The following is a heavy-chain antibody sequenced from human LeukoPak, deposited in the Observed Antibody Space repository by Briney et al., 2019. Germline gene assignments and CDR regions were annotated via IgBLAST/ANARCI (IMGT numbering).Heavy chain of an antibody. D-gene: IGHD3-10*02. CDR1: GGSISSYY. CDR2: IYYSGST. Sequence: SETLSLTCTVSGGSISSYYWSWIRQPPGKGLEWIGYIYYSGSTNYNPSLKSRVTISVDTSKNQFSLKLSSVTAADTAVYYCARGRGLTKSGGVGFDYWGQGTLVTVSS. V-gene: IGHV4-59*01. J-gene: IGHJ4*02. CDR3: ARGRGLTKSGGVGFDY.